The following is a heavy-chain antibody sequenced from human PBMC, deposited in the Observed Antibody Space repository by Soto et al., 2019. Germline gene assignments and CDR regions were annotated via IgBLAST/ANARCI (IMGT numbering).Heavy chain of an antibody. CDR1: GFSLSTSGMC. Sequence: ASGPTLVNPTQTLTLTCTFSGFSLSTSGMCVSWIRQPPGKALEWLALIDWDDDKYYSTSLKTRLTISKDTSKNQVVLTMTNMDPVDTATYYCARIEYSSSSHYYYGMDVWGQGTTVTVSS. CDR3: ARIEYSSSSHYYYGMDV. D-gene: IGHD6-6*01. CDR2: IDWDDDK. J-gene: IGHJ6*02. V-gene: IGHV2-70*01.